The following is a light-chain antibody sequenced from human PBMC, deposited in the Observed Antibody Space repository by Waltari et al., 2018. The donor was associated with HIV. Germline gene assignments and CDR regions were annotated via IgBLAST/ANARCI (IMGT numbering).Light chain of an antibody. V-gene: IGKV3-15*01. CDR3: QQYNDWPRLT. J-gene: IGKJ3*01. CDR2: GAS. Sequence: EIVMTQSPATLSVSPGERATLSCRASQSVSRNLGWYQQKPGQAPRRLIYGASMRATGIAARFSGSGSGTEFTLTISSLQSEDFAVYYCQQYNDWPRLTFGPGTKVDIK. CDR1: QSVSRN.